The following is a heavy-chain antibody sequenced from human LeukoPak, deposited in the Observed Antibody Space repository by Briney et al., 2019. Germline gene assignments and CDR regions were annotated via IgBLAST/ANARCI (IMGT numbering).Heavy chain of an antibody. CDR2: INPSGGST. Sequence: ASVKVSCKASGYTFTSYYMHWVRQAPGQGLEWMGIINPSGGSTSYAQRFQGRVTMTRDTSTSTVYMELSSLRSEDTAVYYCARDRVDMRYFDYWGQGTLVTVSS. CDR1: GYTFTSYY. D-gene: IGHD5-12*01. CDR3: ARDRVDMRYFDY. J-gene: IGHJ4*02. V-gene: IGHV1-46*01.